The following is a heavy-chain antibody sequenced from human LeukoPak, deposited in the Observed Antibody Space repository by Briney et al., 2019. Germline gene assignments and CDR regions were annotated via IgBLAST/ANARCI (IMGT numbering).Heavy chain of an antibody. CDR2: ISSSSSYI. J-gene: IGHJ4*02. D-gene: IGHD3-22*01. Sequence: GGSLRLSCAASGFTFSSYSMNWVRQAPGKGLEWVSSISSSSSYIYYADSVKGRFTISRDNAKNSLYLQMNSLRAEDTAVYYCARAWYYYDSSGYPIGYWGQGTLVTVSS. CDR1: GFTFSSYS. CDR3: ARAWYYYDSSGYPIGY. V-gene: IGHV3-21*01.